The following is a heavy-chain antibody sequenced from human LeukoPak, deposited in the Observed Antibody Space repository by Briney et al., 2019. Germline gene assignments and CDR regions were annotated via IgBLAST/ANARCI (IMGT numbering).Heavy chain of an antibody. V-gene: IGHV5-51*01. CDR3: AIRYSGSYNDY. J-gene: IGHJ4*02. Sequence: GESLKISCKGSGYSFTSYWIGWVRQIPGKGLEWMGIIYPGDSDIRYSPSIQGQVSISADKSISTAYLQWSSLKASDTAMYYCAIRYSGSYNDYWGQGTLVTVSS. CDR2: IYPGDSDI. D-gene: IGHD1-26*01. CDR1: GYSFTSYW.